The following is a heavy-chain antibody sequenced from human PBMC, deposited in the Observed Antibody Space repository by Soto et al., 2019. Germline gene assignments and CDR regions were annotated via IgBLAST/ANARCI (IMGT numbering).Heavy chain of an antibody. D-gene: IGHD3-10*01. J-gene: IGHJ3*02. CDR1: GRSMSGYN. Sequence: QVQQQQWGARLLKPSETLSLTCAEYGRSMSGYNWSWLRRSPVRGLEWIGEIGPTGDTNYGPSFMSRVTGSVDTSKYEVSLRLTQVTAADTATYLCARNGVGFGFDIWGLGTMVSVSS. CDR2: IGPTGDT. V-gene: IGHV4-34*02. CDR3: ARNGVGFGFDI.